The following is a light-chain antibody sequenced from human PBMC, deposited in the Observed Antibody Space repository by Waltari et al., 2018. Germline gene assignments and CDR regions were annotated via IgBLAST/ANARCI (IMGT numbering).Light chain of an antibody. J-gene: IGKJ5*01. CDR1: QSVSSY. CDR3: QQRNNSPPTT. CDR2: DAS. V-gene: IGKV3-11*01. Sequence: EIVLTQSPATLSLSPGERATLSCRASQSVSSYLAWYQQKPGQAPRLLIYDASNRATDIPARFSGTGSGTDFILTISSLEPEDFAVYYCQQRNNSPPTTFGQGTRLEIK.